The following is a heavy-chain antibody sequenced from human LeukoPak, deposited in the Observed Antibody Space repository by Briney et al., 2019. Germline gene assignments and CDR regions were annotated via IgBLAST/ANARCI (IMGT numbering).Heavy chain of an antibody. CDR2: FDPEDGET. D-gene: IGHD4-17*01. V-gene: IGHV1-24*01. J-gene: IGHJ5*02. Sequence: ASVKVSCKASGYTFTGYYMHWVRQAPGKGLEWMGGFDPEDGETIYAQKFQGRVTMTEDTSTDTAYMELSSLRSEDTAVYYCATVPTVTTYFSFDPWGQGTLVTVSS. CDR1: GYTFTGYY. CDR3: ATVPTVTTYFSFDP.